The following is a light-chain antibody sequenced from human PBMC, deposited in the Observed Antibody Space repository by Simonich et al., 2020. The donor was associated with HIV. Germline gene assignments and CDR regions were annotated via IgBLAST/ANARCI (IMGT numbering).Light chain of an antibody. V-gene: IGKV3-15*01. Sequence: EIVMTQSPATLSVSPGERATLSSRARQSVSSHLAWYQQKPGQAPSLLIYGASTRATGIPASFSGSGSGTEFALTISSLQSEDFAVYYCQQYNNWPYTFGQGTKLEIK. J-gene: IGKJ2*01. CDR1: QSVSSH. CDR2: GAS. CDR3: QQYNNWPYT.